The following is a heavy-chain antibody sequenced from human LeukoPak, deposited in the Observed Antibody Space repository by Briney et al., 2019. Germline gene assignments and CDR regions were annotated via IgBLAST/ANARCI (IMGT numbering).Heavy chain of an antibody. J-gene: IGHJ3*02. CDR2: INPSGGST. Sequence: VASVKVSCKASGYTFINYYIHWVRQAPGQGLEWMGIINPSGGSTDYAQKFQGRVTVTRGTSTSTVYMELSSLRSEDTAIYYCARPLAPVMLNAFDIWGQGTMVTVSS. CDR3: ARPLAPVMLNAFDI. V-gene: IGHV1-46*01. D-gene: IGHD2-8*01. CDR1: GYTFINYY.